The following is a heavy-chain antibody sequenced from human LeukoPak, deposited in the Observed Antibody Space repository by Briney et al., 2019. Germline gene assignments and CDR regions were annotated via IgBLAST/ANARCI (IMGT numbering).Heavy chain of an antibody. V-gene: IGHV1-18*01. Sequence: ASVKVSCKASGYTFTSYGISWVRQAPGQGLEWMGWISAYNGNTNYAQKLQGRVTMTTDTSTSTAYMELRSLRSDDTAVYCCAREIKYGGRYNWFDPWGQGTLVTVSS. D-gene: IGHD4-23*01. J-gene: IGHJ5*02. CDR3: AREIKYGGRYNWFDP. CDR1: GYTFTSYG. CDR2: ISAYNGNT.